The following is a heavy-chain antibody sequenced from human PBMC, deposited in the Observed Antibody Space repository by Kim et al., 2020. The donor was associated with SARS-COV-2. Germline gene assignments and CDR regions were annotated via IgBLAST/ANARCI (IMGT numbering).Heavy chain of an antibody. CDR1: GGSFSGYY. CDR3: ARYLQPYSLYAFDL. D-gene: IGHD5-18*01. Sequence: SETLSLTCAVYGGSFSGYYWSWIRQPPGKGLEWIGEINHSGSANYNPSLKSRVTISVDTSKNQFSLKLSSVTAADTAVYYCARYLQPYSLYAFDLWGQGT. J-gene: IGHJ3*01. CDR2: INHSGSA. V-gene: IGHV4-34*01.